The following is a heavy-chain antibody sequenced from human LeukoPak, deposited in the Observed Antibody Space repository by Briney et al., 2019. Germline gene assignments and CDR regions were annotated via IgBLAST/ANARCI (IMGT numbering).Heavy chain of an antibody. J-gene: IGHJ4*02. CDR1: GYTFTNYG. CDR2: VSAYSGNT. D-gene: IGHD3-22*01. CDR3: AISQGSYYDTSGYLGGDY. Sequence: ASVKVSCKASGYTFTNYGIFWVRQAPGQGLEWMGWVSAYSGNTNYAQKLQGRVTMTTETSTSTAYMELESLRSDDTAVYYCAISQGSYYDTSGYLGGDYWGQGTLVTVSS. V-gene: IGHV1-18*01.